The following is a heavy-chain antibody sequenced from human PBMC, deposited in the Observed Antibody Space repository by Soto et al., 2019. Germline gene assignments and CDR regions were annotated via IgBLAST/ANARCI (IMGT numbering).Heavy chain of an antibody. D-gene: IGHD3-3*01. CDR3: TRPTSGYDFWSGYDPGFGYMDV. CDR1: GFTFSGSA. J-gene: IGHJ6*03. CDR2: IRSKANSYAT. V-gene: IGHV3-73*01. Sequence: PWGSLRLSCAASGFTFSGSAMHWVRQASGKGLEWAGRIRSKANSYATAYAASVKGRFTISRDDSKNTAYLQMNSLKTEDTAVYYCTRPTSGYDFWSGYDPGFGYMDVWGKGTTVTVSS.